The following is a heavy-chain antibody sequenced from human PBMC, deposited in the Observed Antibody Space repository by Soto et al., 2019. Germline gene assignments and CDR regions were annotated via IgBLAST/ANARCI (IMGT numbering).Heavy chain of an antibody. J-gene: IGHJ6*02. V-gene: IGHV3-33*08. D-gene: IGHD1-26*01. Sequence: PGGSLRLSCAASGFTFSSYAMSWVRQAPGKGLEWVSVIWYDGSNKYYADSVKGRFTISRDNSKNTLYLQMNSLRAEDTAVYYCARDRGIGRPKYGMDVWGQGTTVTVSS. CDR1: GFTFSSYA. CDR2: IWYDGSNK. CDR3: ARDRGIGRPKYGMDV.